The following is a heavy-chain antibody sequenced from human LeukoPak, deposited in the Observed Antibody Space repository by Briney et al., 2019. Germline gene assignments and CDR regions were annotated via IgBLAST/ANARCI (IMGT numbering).Heavy chain of an antibody. D-gene: IGHD3-10*02. V-gene: IGHV1-2*02. CDR3: ARGVFGELEKLMFQH. Sequence: ASVKVSCKASGYTFTGYYMHWVRQAPGQGLEWMGWINPSSGGTNYAQKFQGRVTMTRDTSTSTVYMELSSLKSDDTAIYYCARGVFGELEKLMFQHWGQGTLVTVSS. J-gene: IGHJ1*01. CDR2: INPSSGGT. CDR1: GYTFTGYY.